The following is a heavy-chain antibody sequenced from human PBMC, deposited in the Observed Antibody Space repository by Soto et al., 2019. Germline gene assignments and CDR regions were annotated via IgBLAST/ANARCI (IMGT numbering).Heavy chain of an antibody. J-gene: IGHJ5*02. CDR1: GGSISSYY. Sequence: PSETLSLTCTVSGGSISSYYWSWIRQPPGKGLEWIGCIYYSGSTNYNPALKSRVTISVDTGKSQFSLKLSSVTAADTAVYYGARDMGYYDILTRYPRGAYNWFDPWGQGTLVTAPQ. CDR3: ARDMGYYDILTRYPRGAYNWFDP. D-gene: IGHD3-9*01. V-gene: IGHV4-59*01. CDR2: IYYSGST.